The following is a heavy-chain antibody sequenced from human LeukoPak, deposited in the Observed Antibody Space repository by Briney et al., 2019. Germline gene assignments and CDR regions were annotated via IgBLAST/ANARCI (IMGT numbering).Heavy chain of an antibody. J-gene: IGHJ3*02. Sequence: GGSLRLSCAASGFTFSSYGMHWVRQAPGKGLEWVAVISYDGSNKYYADSVKGRFTISRDNSKNTLNLQMNSLRAEDTAVYYCAHMVDIVATIREVAFDIWGQGTMVTVSS. CDR2: ISYDGSNK. V-gene: IGHV3-30*03. CDR1: GFTFSSYG. D-gene: IGHD5-12*01. CDR3: AHMVDIVATIREVAFDI.